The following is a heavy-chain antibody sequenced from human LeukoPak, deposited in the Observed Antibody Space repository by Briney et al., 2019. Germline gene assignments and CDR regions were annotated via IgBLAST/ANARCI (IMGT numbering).Heavy chain of an antibody. CDR1: GGSFSGYY. CDR2: SNHSGST. D-gene: IGHD3-10*01. Sequence: SETLSLTCAGYGGSFSGYYWSWIRQPPGKGLEWIGESNHSGSTNYNPSLNSRVTISVDTSKNQFSLKLSSVTAADTAVYYCARGRNYYGSGSWRWFDPGGQGTLVTVSS. CDR3: ARGRNYYGSGSWRWFDP. J-gene: IGHJ5*02. V-gene: IGHV4-34*01.